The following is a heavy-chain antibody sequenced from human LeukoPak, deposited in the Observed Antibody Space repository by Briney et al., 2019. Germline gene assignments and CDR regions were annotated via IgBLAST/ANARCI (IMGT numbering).Heavy chain of an antibody. CDR3: ARDNVGATSFDY. CDR1: GFTFGSYS. V-gene: IGHV3-21*01. Sequence: GGSLRLSWSASGFTFGSYSMNWVRQAPGKGLEWVSSISSSSSYIYYADSMKGRFTISGDTAKYSLYLQMNSLRAEDTAVYYCARDNVGATSFDYWGQGTLVTVSS. D-gene: IGHD1-26*01. J-gene: IGHJ4*02. CDR2: ISSSSSYI.